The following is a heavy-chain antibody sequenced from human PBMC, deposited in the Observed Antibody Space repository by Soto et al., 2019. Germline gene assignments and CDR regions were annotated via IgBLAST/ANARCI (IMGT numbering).Heavy chain of an antibody. J-gene: IGHJ6*02. CDR3: ARAGYSYGYSTHYYGMDV. V-gene: IGHV4-59*01. CDR1: GGSISSYY. CDR2: IYYSGST. Sequence: SETLSLTCTVSGGSISSYYWSWIRQPPGKGLEWIGYIYYSGSTNYNPSLKSRVTISVDTSKNQFSLKLSLVTAADTAVYYCARAGYSYGYSTHYYGMDVWGQGTTVTVSS. D-gene: IGHD5-18*01.